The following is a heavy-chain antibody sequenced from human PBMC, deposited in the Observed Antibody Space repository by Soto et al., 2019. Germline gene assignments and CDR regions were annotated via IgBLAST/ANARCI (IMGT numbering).Heavy chain of an antibody. J-gene: IGHJ4*02. D-gene: IGHD3-9*01. CDR2: IIPIFGIG. CDR1: GGTFNRYA. V-gene: IGHV1-69*13. CDR3: ARSAPFDIYAITPVEF. Sequence: ASVKVSCKASGGTFNRYAISWVRQAPGQGLEWMGGIIPIFGIGNDAQRFQGRVTITADESTGTAYMELSSLRSEDTGVYYCARSAPFDIYAITPVEFWGQGTLVTVSS.